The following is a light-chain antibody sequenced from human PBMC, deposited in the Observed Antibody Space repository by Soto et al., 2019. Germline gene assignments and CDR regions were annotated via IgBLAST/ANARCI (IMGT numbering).Light chain of an antibody. CDR2: DDN. Sequence: QSVLTQPPSVSAAPGQKVPISCSGSSSNIGGNSVSWYQQLPGTAPKLLIYDDNKRPSGIPDRFSGSKSGTSATLGITGFQTGDEADYYCYSFTTGNTLYVFGTGTKVTVL. J-gene: IGLJ1*01. CDR1: SSNIGGNS. V-gene: IGLV1-51*01. CDR3: YSFTTGNTLYV.